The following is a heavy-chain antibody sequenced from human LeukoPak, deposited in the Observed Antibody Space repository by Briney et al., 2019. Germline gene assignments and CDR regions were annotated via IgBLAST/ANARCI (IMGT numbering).Heavy chain of an antibody. V-gene: IGHV3-7*01. J-gene: IGHJ4*02. Sequence: PGGSLRLSCAASGFTFSSYWMSWLRQAPGKGREWVANIKQDGSEKYYVDSVKGRFTIDRDNAKNSLYLQMNSLRAEDTAVYYCARDRGYDILTGYFFDYWGQGTLVTVSS. CDR3: ARDRGYDILTGYFFDY. CDR2: IKQDGSEK. D-gene: IGHD3-9*01. CDR1: GFTFSSYW.